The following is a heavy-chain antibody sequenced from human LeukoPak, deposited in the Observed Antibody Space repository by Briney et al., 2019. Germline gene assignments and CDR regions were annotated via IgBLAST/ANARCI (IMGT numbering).Heavy chain of an antibody. V-gene: IGHV4-4*07. J-gene: IGHJ5*02. CDR3: ARDMYYYDSSGSPFDP. CDR1: GGSISSYY. D-gene: IGHD3-22*01. Sequence: SETLSRTCTVTGGSISSYYWSWIRQPAGKGLEWIGRIYTSGSTNYNPSLKSRVTMSVDTSKNQFSLKLSSVTAADTAVYYCARDMYYYDSSGSPFDPWGQGTLVTVSS. CDR2: IYTSGST.